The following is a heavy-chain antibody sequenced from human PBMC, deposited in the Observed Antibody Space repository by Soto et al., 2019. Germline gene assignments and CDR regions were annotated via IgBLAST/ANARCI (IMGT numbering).Heavy chain of an antibody. CDR3: ARDGDIVVVPAATNWFDP. CDR2: INAGNGNT. D-gene: IGHD2-2*01. V-gene: IGHV1-3*01. CDR1: GYTFTSYA. J-gene: IGHJ5*02. Sequence: ASVKVSCKASGYTFTSYAMHWVRQAPGQRLEWMGWINAGNGNTKYSQKFQGRVTITRDTSASTAYMELSSLRSEDTAVYYCARDGDIVVVPAATNWFDPWGQGTLVTISS.